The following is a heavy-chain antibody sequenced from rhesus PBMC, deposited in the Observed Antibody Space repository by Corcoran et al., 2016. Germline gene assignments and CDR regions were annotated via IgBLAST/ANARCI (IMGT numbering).Heavy chain of an antibody. CDR3: ARGSSGWYGDFDY. Sequence: QLQLQESGPGLVKPSETLSVTCAVSGGSISSSYWSWIRQAPGKGLEWIGYIYGSGSSTTYNPSLKRRVTLSVDTSKNQLSLKLSSVTAADTAVYYCARGSSGWYGDFDYWGQGVLVTVSS. V-gene: IGHV4-169*01. CDR1: GGSISSSY. CDR2: IYGSGSST. J-gene: IGHJ4*01. D-gene: IGHD6-31*01.